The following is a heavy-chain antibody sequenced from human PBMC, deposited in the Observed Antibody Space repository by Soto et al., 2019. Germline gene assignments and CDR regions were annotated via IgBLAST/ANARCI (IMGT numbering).Heavy chain of an antibody. D-gene: IGHD2-15*01. CDR3: ERGPGLGYCSGCSCSEVDY. Sequence: EVQLVESGGGLVKPGGSLRLSCAASGFTFSSYSMNWVRQAPGKGLEWVSSISSSSSYIYYADSVKGRFTISRDNAKNSLYLQMNRRRAEETAVYYCERGPGLGYCSGCSCSEVDYWGQGTLVTVSS. V-gene: IGHV3-21*01. J-gene: IGHJ4*02. CDR1: GFTFSSYS. CDR2: ISSSSSYI.